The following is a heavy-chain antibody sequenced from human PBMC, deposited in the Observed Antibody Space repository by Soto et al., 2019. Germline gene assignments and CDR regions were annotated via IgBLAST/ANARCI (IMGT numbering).Heavy chain of an antibody. Sequence: TSETLSLTCTVSGGSISSGGYYWSWIRQHPGKGLEWIGYIYYSGSTYYNPSLKSRVTISVDTSKNQFSLKLSSVTAADTAVYYCARESRPYYDILTGYGDYWGQGTLVT. J-gene: IGHJ4*02. CDR2: IYYSGST. CDR1: GGSISSGGYY. D-gene: IGHD3-9*01. V-gene: IGHV4-31*03. CDR3: ARESRPYYDILTGYGDY.